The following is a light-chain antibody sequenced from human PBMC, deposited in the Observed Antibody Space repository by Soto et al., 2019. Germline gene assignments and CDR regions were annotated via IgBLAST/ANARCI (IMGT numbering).Light chain of an antibody. Sequence: EIVLTQSPGTLSLSPGERATLSCRASQSASSSYLAWYQQKPGQAPRLLIYGASSRATGIPDRFSGSGSGTDFTLTISRLEPEDFAVYYCHQYGSSSWTFGQGTKVDIK. CDR1: QSASSSY. CDR2: GAS. V-gene: IGKV3-20*01. J-gene: IGKJ1*01. CDR3: HQYGSSSWT.